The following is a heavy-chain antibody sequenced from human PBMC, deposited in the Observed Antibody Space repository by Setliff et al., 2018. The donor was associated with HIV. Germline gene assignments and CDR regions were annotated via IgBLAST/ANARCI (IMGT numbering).Heavy chain of an antibody. Sequence: SETLSLTCTVSGGSISSGSYYWSWIRQPAGKGLEWIGRIHTSGSTKYNPSLKSRVTISVDTSKNQFSLKLSSVTAADTAVYYCARGDYGDYRVPYFFDYWGQGTLVTVSS. CDR3: ARGDYGDYRVPYFFDY. CDR1: GGSISSGSYY. D-gene: IGHD4-17*01. J-gene: IGHJ4*02. CDR2: IHTSGST. V-gene: IGHV4-61*02.